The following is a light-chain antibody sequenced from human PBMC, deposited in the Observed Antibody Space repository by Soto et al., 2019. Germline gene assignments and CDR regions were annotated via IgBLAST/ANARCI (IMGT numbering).Light chain of an antibody. V-gene: IGLV2-8*01. CDR3: SSYAGNNNLI. CDR1: SSDLGDYDY. Sequence: QAVVTQPPSASGSPGQSVTISCSGTSSDLGDYDYVSWYQQHPGKAPRLMIYEVSERPSGVPDRFSGSKSGNTASLTVTGLQAEDEADYYCSSYAGNNNLIFGGGTKLTVL. CDR2: EVS. J-gene: IGLJ2*01.